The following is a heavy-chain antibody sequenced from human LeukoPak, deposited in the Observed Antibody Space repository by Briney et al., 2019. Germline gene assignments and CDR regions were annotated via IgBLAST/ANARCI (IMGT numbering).Heavy chain of an antibody. CDR3: ARGGGVTYYDSTGYLWYFDY. Sequence: PSETLSLTCTVSGGSISSHYWSWIRQPPGKGLEWSGHIYYSGSTKFNPSLKSRVTISVDTSKNQFSLKLSSVTAADTAVYYCARGGGVTYYDSTGYLWYFDYWGQGTLVTVSS. J-gene: IGHJ4*02. CDR2: IYYSGST. CDR1: GGSISSHY. D-gene: IGHD3-22*01. V-gene: IGHV4-59*11.